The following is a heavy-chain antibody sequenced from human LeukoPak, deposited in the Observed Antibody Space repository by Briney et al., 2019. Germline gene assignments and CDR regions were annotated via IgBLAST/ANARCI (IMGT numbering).Heavy chain of an antibody. CDR2: IYSEGRVT. CDR3: ARDQCSGANCQVALDY. CDR1: RFTLSSYW. D-gene: IGHD2-15*01. Sequence: VGSLRLSRVPSRFTLSSYWMHWVRQAPPTGRAWVSRIYSEGRVTFYADTVKGRFTISRDNAKITLYLQMNSLRAEDTAVYYCARDQCSGANCQVALDYWGQGTLVTVSS. V-gene: IGHV3-74*01. J-gene: IGHJ4*02.